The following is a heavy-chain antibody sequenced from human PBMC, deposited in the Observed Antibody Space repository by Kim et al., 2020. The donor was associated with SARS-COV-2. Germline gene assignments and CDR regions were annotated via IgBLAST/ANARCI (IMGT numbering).Heavy chain of an antibody. Sequence: SQTLSLTCAISGDSVSSNSAAWNWTRQSPSRGLEWLGRTFYRSKWYNTYAASVKSRITVSPDTPKNQFSLQLNSVTPEDTAVYFCVGGHHWFDPWGQGTLVTVSS. V-gene: IGHV6-1*01. J-gene: IGHJ5*02. CDR2: TFYRSKWYN. CDR1: GDSVSSNSAA. D-gene: IGHD1-26*01. CDR3: VGGHHWFDP.